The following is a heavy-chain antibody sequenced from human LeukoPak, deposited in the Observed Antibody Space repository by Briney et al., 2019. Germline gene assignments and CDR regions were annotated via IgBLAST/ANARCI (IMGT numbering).Heavy chain of an antibody. J-gene: IGHJ6*04. CDR1: GYTLTELS. D-gene: IGHD3-3*01. V-gene: IGHV1-24*01. CDR2: FDPEDGET. CDR3: AADQLNPKIPVPFWSGLSDV. Sequence: GASVKVSCKVSGYTLTELSMHWVRQAPGKGLEWMGGFDPEDGETIYAQKFQGRVTMTEDTSTDTAYMELSSLRSEDTAVYYCAADQLNPKIPVPFWSGLSDVWGKGTTVTVSS.